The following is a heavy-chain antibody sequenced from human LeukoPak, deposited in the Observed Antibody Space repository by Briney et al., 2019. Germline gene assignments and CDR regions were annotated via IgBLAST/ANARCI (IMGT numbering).Heavy chain of an antibody. CDR1: GGSIGSGGYY. CDR3: ARANSPGTKRGFDY. V-gene: IGHV4-31*03. D-gene: IGHD6-13*01. CDR2: IYYSGST. Sequence: SETLSLTCTVSGGSIGSGGYYWSWIRQHPGKGLEWIGYIYYSGSTYYNPSLKSRVTISVDTSKNQFSLKLSSVTAADTAVYYCARANSPGTKRGFDYWGQGTLVTVSS. J-gene: IGHJ4*02.